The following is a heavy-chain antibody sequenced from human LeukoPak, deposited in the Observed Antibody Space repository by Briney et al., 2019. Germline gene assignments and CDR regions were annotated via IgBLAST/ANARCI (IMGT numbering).Heavy chain of an antibody. V-gene: IGHV1-2*02. D-gene: IGHD2-2*02. J-gene: IGHJ4*02. CDR1: GYTFTGYY. Sequence: GASVKVSCKASGYTFTGYYIHWVRQAPGQGLEWMGWINANSGGTDYAQKFQGRVTMTRDTSISTAYMELSRLRSDDTAVYYCARGKYRLLYGDYWGQGTLVTVSS. CDR2: INANSGGT. CDR3: ARGKYRLLYGDY.